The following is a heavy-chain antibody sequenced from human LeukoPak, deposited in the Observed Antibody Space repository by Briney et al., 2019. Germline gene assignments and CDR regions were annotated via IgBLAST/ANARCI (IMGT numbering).Heavy chain of an antibody. CDR2: IYNSGST. CDR1: GGSISGYY. Sequence: SETLSLTCTVSGGSISGYYWSWIRQPPGKGLEWIGYIYNSGSTNYNPSLKSRVTISLDTSRNQFSLRLSSVIAADTAVYYCARAWYSHGTFDHWGQGTLDTVSS. V-gene: IGHV4-59*01. CDR3: ARAWYSHGTFDH. J-gene: IGHJ4*02. D-gene: IGHD5-18*01.